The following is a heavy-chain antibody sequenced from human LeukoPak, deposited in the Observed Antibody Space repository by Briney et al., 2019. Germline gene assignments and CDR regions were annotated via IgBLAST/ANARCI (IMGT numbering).Heavy chain of an antibody. CDR3: ARDKGYDSFDY. V-gene: IGHV1-18*01. CDR1: GYTFTIYG. D-gene: IGHD1-20*01. Sequence: ASVKVSCKAFGYTFTIYGISWVRQAPGQGLEWMGWISAYNGNTNYAQKLQGRVTMTADTSTSTAYMELRSLRSDDTAVYYCARDKGYDSFDYWGQGTLVTVSS. CDR2: ISAYNGNT. J-gene: IGHJ4*02.